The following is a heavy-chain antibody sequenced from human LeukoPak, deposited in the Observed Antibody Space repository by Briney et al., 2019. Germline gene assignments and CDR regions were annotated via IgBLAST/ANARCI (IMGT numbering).Heavy chain of an antibody. CDR3: ARDTVTTPYYYYGMDV. CDR2: ITSGSTI. D-gene: IGHD4-17*01. J-gene: IGHJ6*02. V-gene: IGHV3-48*03. Sequence: GGSLRLSCAASGFTFSSYEMNWVRQAPGKGLEWVSYITSGSTIYYADSVKGRFTISRDNPKNSLYLQMDSLRAEDTAVYYCARDTVTTPYYYYGMDVWGQGTTVTVSS. CDR1: GFTFSSYE.